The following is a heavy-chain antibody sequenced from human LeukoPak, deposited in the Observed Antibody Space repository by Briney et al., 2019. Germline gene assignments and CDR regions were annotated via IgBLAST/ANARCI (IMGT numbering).Heavy chain of an antibody. V-gene: IGHV4-39*02. Sequence: SETLSLTCSVSGGSISSSSYYWGWIRQPPGKGLEWIGSISYSGSTYYNPSPKSRVTISVDTSKDQFSLKLSSVTAADTAIYYCAIVSGDYILYWYFDLWGRGTLVTVSS. D-gene: IGHD4-17*01. CDR3: AIVSGDYILYWYFDL. J-gene: IGHJ2*01. CDR1: GGSISSSSYY. CDR2: ISYSGST.